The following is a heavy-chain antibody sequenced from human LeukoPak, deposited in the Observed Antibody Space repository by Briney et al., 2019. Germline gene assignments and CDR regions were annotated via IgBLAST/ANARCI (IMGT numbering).Heavy chain of an antibody. CDR2: IYPGDSDT. Sequence: GDSLKISCKGSGYSLTSYWIGWVRQMPGKGLEWMGIIYPGDSDTRYSPSFQGQVTISADKSISTAYLHWSSLKASDTAMYYCARQHTSGAGPFDYWGQGTLVTVSS. CDR3: ARQHTSGAGPFDY. V-gene: IGHV5-51*01. D-gene: IGHD6-19*01. CDR1: GYSLTSYW. J-gene: IGHJ4*02.